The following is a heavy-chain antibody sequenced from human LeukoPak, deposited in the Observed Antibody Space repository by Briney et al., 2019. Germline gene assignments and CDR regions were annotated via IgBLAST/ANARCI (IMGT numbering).Heavy chain of an antibody. V-gene: IGHV4-30-2*01. CDR1: GGSISSGGYS. J-gene: IGHJ3*02. CDR2: IYHSGST. D-gene: IGHD3-16*01. CDR3: AGSGESGDAFDI. Sequence: PSQTLSLTCAVSGGSISSGGYSWSWIRQPPGKGLEWIGYIYHSGSTYYNPSLKSRVTISVNRSKNQFSLKLSSVTAANTAVYYCAGSGESGDAFDIWGQGTMVTVSS.